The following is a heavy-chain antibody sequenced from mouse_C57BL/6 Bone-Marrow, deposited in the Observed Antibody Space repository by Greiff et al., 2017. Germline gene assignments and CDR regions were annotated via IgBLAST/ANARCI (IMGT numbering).Heavy chain of an antibody. CDR3: ARARLLRTLMDY. V-gene: IGHV1-26*01. Sequence: EVQLQQSGPELVKPGASVKISCKASGYTFTDYYMNWVKQSHGKSLEWIGDINPNNGGTSYNQKFKGKATLTVDKSSSTAYMELRSLTSEDSAVYYCARARLLRTLMDYWGQGTSVTVSS. CDR2: INPNNGGT. J-gene: IGHJ4*01. D-gene: IGHD1-1*01. CDR1: GYTFTDYY.